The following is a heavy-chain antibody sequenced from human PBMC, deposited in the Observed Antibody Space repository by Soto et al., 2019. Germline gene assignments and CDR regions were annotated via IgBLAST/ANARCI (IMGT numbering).Heavy chain of an antibody. CDR3: ASSYYGSGTPYYDGMDV. Sequence: QVQLVQSGAEVKKPGASVKVSCKASGYTFTSYGISWVRQAPGQGLEWMGWIGAYNGNTNYAQKLQGRVTMTTDTSTSTAYMELRSLRSDDTAVYYCASSYYGSGTPYYDGMDVWGQGTTVTVSS. CDR1: GYTFTSYG. D-gene: IGHD3-10*01. J-gene: IGHJ6*02. V-gene: IGHV1-18*01. CDR2: IGAYNGNT.